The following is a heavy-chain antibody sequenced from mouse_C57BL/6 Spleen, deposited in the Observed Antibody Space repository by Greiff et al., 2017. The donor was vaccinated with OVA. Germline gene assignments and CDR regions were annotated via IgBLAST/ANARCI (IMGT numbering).Heavy chain of an antibody. CDR1: GYTFTDYN. D-gene: IGHD1-1*01. CDR3: ARSITTVVATDFDV. Sequence: VQLQQSGPELVKPGASVKMSCKSSGYTFTDYNMHWVKQSHGKSLAWIGYINPNNGGTSYNQKFKGKATLTVNKSSSTAYMELRSLTSEDSAVYYCARSITTVVATDFDVWGTGTTVTVSS. J-gene: IGHJ1*03. V-gene: IGHV1-22*01. CDR2: INPNNGGT.